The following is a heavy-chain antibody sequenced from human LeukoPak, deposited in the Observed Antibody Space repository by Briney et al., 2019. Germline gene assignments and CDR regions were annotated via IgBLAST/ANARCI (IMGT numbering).Heavy chain of an antibody. V-gene: IGHV3-48*01. CDR3: ARGSVSAFDI. CDR2: ISSSSSTI. J-gene: IGHJ3*02. Sequence: GGSLRLSCAASGFTFSSYGMHWVRQAPGKGLEWVSYISSSSSTIYYADSVKGRFTISRDNAKNSLYLQMNSLRAEDTAVYYCARGSVSAFDIWGQGTMVTVSS. CDR1: GFTFSSYG.